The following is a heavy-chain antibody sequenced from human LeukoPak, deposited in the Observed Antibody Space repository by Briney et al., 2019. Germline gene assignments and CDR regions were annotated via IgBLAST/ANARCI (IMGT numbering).Heavy chain of an antibody. D-gene: IGHD2-2*01. J-gene: IGHJ3*02. CDR3: ARDGGCCSSTSCYGI. Sequence: PSETLSLTCTVSGGSISSYYWSWIRQPPGKGLEWIGYIYYSGSTNYNPSLKSRVTISVDTSKNQFSLKLSSMTAADTAVYYCARDGGCCSSTSCYGIWGQGTMVTVSS. CDR2: IYYSGST. V-gene: IGHV4-59*01. CDR1: GGSISSYY.